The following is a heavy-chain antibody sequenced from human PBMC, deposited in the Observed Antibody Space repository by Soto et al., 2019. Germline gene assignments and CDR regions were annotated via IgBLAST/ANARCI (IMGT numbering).Heavy chain of an antibody. Sequence: ASVKVSCKASGYTFTSYGISWVRQAPGQGLEWMGWISAYNGNTNYAQKLQGRVTMTTDTSTSTAYMELRSLRSDDTAVYYCARDRWSGCYDSSGYYYEYFQHWGQGTLVTVSS. CDR1: GYTFTSYG. V-gene: IGHV1-18*04. CDR2: ISAYNGNT. D-gene: IGHD3-22*01. CDR3: ARDRWSGCYDSSGYYYEYFQH. J-gene: IGHJ1*01.